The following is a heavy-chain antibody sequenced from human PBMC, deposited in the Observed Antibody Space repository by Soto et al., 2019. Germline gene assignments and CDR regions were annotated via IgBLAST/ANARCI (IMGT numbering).Heavy chain of an antibody. V-gene: IGHV3-30*18. D-gene: IGHD3-3*01. Sequence: GGSLRLSCAASGFTFSSYGMHWVRQAPGKGLEWVAVISYDGSNKYYADSVKGRFTISRDNSKNTLYLQMNSLRAEDTAVYYCXKDPGFWSGYYTRWFDPWGQGTLVTVSS. J-gene: IGHJ5*02. CDR1: GFTFSSYG. CDR3: XKDPGFWSGYYTRWFDP. CDR2: ISYDGSNK.